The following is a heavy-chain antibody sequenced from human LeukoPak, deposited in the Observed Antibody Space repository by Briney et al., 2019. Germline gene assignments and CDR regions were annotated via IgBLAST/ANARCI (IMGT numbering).Heavy chain of an antibody. CDR2: ITPRGSTI. CDR3: ATGGGGY. J-gene: IGHJ4*02. Sequence: GGSLRLSCTASGFTFSNYSMNWVRQAPGKGLEWISYITPRGSTIYYADSVKGRFTMSRDNAKNSLFLQMNSLRDEDTAIYYCATGGGGYWGQGTLVTVSS. V-gene: IGHV3-48*02. D-gene: IGHD2-15*01. CDR1: GFTFSNYS.